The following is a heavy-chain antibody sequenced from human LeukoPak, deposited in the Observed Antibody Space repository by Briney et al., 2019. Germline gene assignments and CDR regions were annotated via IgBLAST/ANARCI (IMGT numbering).Heavy chain of an antibody. CDR1: GFTFSNYA. Sequence: PGGSLRLSCAASGFTFSNYAMSWVRQAPGKGLEWVSTISGSGDSTYNADSVKGRFIISRDNSKSTLYLQLNSLRAEDTAVYYCARDDFWSAHWGQGTLVIVSS. V-gene: IGHV3-23*01. CDR3: ARDDFWSAH. D-gene: IGHD3-3*01. J-gene: IGHJ4*02. CDR2: ISGSGDST.